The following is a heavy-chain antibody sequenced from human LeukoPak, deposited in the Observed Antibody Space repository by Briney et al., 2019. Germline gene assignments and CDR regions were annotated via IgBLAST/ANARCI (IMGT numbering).Heavy chain of an antibody. J-gene: IGHJ4*02. D-gene: IGHD5-12*01. CDR2: IYYSGST. V-gene: IGHV4-39*07. CDR3: ARERSGFPYYFDY. Sequence: SETLSLTCTVSGGSISSSSYYWGWIRQPPGKGLEWIGSIYYSGSTYYNPSLKSRVTISVDTSKNQFSLKLSSVTAADTAVYYCARERSGFPYYFDYWGQGTLVTVSS. CDR1: GGSISSSSYY.